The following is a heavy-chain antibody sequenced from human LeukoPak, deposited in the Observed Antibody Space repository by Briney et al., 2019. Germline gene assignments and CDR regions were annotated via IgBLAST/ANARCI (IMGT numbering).Heavy chain of an antibody. CDR1: GFTFRSYS. D-gene: IGHD3-10*01. V-gene: IGHV3-48*04. CDR3: ARGGLLWFGELFDY. Sequence: PGGSLRLSCAASGFTFRSYSMNWVRQAPGKGLEWVSYISSNSSTIYYADSVKGRFTISRDNAKNSLYLQMNSLRAEDTAVYYCARGGLLWFGELFDYWGQGTLVTVSS. CDR2: ISSNSSTI. J-gene: IGHJ4*02.